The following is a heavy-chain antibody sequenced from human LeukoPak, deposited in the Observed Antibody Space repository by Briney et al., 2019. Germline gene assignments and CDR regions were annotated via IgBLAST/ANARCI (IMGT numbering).Heavy chain of an antibody. CDR2: INPNSGGT. J-gene: IGHJ4*02. Sequence: ASVKVSCKASGHTFTGYYMHWVRQAPGQGLEWMGWINPNSGGTNYAQKFQGRVTMTRDTSISTAYMELSSLRSEDTAVYYCATLEYSSSWYKNYWGQGTLVTVSS. V-gene: IGHV1-2*02. D-gene: IGHD6-13*01. CDR1: GHTFTGYY. CDR3: ATLEYSSSWYKNY.